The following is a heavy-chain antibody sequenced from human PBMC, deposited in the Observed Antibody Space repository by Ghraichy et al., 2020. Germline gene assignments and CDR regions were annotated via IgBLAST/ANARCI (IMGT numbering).Heavy chain of an antibody. CDR2: MYPKNGDT. Sequence: ASVKVSCKASGYTFSDFYMHWARQVPGQGLEWMGWMYPKNGDTKYAQRFQGRVTLTRDTPISTAYMELSGLTPDDTALYFCARDFGFHWFDLWGQGTPVTVSS. CDR1: GYTFSDFY. CDR3: ARDFGFHWFDL. D-gene: IGHD3-3*01. J-gene: IGHJ5*02. V-gene: IGHV1-2*02.